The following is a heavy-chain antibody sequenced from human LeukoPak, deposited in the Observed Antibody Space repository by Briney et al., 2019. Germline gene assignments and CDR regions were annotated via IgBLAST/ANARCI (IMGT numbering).Heavy chain of an antibody. Sequence: GASVKVSCKASGGTFSSYAISWVRQAPGQGLGWMGGIIPIFGTASYAQKFQGRVTITTDESTSTAYMELSSLRSEDTAVYYCAGGIIAAAGYYYYYMDVWGKGTTVTVSS. V-gene: IGHV1-69*05. CDR3: AGGIIAAAGYYYYYMDV. J-gene: IGHJ6*03. CDR2: IIPIFGTA. D-gene: IGHD6-13*01. CDR1: GGTFSSYA.